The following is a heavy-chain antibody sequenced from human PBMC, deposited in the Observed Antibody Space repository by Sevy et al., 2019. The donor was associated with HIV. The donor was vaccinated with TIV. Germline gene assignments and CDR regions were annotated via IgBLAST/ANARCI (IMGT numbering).Heavy chain of an antibody. J-gene: IGHJ6*02. CDR3: ARSRASYYGMDV. Sequence: GGSLRLSCAASGFTFDDYAMHWVRQAPGKGLEWVSGITWNSNKIAYGYSVKGRFTISRDNAKNSLYLQMNSLRPEDTALYYCARSRASYYGMDVWGQGTTVTVSS. D-gene: IGHD6-6*01. V-gene: IGHV3-9*01. CDR1: GFTFDDYA. CDR2: ITWNSNKI.